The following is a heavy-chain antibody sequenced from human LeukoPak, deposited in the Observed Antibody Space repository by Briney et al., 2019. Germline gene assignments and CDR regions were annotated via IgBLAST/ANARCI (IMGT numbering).Heavy chain of an antibody. Sequence: GGSLRLSCAASGFTFSSYAISWVRQVPGKGLEWVAAISGSGGSTYYADSVKGRFTVSRDNSKNMLYLQMNSLRAEDTAVYYCARHFSDSSGYSPPFDYWGQGTLVTVSS. CDR3: ARHFSDSSGYSPPFDY. CDR1: GFTFSSYA. D-gene: IGHD3-22*01. J-gene: IGHJ4*02. V-gene: IGHV3-23*01. CDR2: ISGSGGST.